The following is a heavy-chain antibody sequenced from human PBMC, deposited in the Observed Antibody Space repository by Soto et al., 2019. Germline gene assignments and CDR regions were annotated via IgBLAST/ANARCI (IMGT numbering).Heavy chain of an antibody. J-gene: IGHJ3*02. CDR1: GYTFTSYA. Sequence: ASVKVSCKASGYTFTSYAMHWVRQAPGQRLEWMGWCNAGNGNTKYSQKCQGRVTITRDTAASTAYMELSSQRSEDTAVYYCARVNRPWYSSAREDAFDIWGQGTMVTVSS. D-gene: IGHD6-19*01. CDR2: CNAGNGNT. CDR3: ARVNRPWYSSAREDAFDI. V-gene: IGHV1-3*01.